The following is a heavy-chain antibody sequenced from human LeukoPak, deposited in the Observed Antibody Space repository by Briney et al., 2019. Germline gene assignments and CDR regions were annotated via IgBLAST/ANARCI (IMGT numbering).Heavy chain of an antibody. Sequence: SETLSLTCTVSGGSISSGGYYWSWIRQPPGKGLEWIGYIYYSGSTYYNPSLKSRVTISVDTSKNQFSLKLSSVTAADTAVYYCASGYSGYEGYFDYWGQGTLVTVSS. D-gene: IGHD5-12*01. CDR1: GGSISSGGYY. CDR2: IYYSGST. V-gene: IGHV4-30-4*01. CDR3: ASGYSGYEGYFDY. J-gene: IGHJ4*02.